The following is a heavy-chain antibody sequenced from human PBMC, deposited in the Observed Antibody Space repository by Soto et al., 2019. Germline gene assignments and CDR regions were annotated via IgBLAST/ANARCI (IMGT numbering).Heavy chain of an antibody. CDR3: ANFLGPDFWRGTTTIDS. CDR2: MYYSGTT. D-gene: IGHD3-3*01. CDR1: GSSVNNNYW. V-gene: IGHV4-28*01. J-gene: IGHJ4*02. Sequence: SETLSLTCAVSGSSVNNNYWWGWIRQPPGKGLEWIGYMYYSGTTYYNPSLKSRVTMSVDTSKNQFSLKVTSMTAVDTTVYYWANFLGPDFWRGTTTIDSWGRAPLVTVSS.